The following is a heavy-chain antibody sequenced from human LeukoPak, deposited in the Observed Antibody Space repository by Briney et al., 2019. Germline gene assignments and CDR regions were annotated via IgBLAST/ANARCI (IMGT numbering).Heavy chain of an antibody. CDR2: IYTSGST. CDR3: ARELLNYYGSGSYPIDALDI. D-gene: IGHD3-10*01. CDR1: GGSISSYY. J-gene: IGHJ3*02. V-gene: IGHV4-4*07. Sequence: SETLSLTCTVSGGSISSYYWSWIRQPAGKGLERIGRIYTSGSTNYNPSLKSRVTMSVDTSKNQFSLKLSSVTAADTAVYYCARELLNYYGSGSYPIDALDIWGQGTMVTVSS.